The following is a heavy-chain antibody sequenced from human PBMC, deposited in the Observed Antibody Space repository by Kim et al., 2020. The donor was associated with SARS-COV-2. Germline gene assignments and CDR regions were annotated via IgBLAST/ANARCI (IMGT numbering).Heavy chain of an antibody. CDR2: IIPIFGTA. CDR1: GGTFSSYA. V-gene: IGHV1-69*13. Sequence: SVKVSCKASGGTFSSYAISWVRQAPGQGLEWMGGIIPIFGTANYAQKFQGRVTITADESTSTAYMELSSLRSEDTAVYYCARDGHDSSGYYRYNWFDPWGQGTLVTVSS. J-gene: IGHJ5*02. D-gene: IGHD3-22*01. CDR3: ARDGHDSSGYYRYNWFDP.